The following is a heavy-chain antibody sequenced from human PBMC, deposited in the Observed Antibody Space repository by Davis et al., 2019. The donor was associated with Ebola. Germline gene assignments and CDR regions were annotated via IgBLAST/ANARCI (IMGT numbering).Heavy chain of an antibody. CDR2: LCLSADT. D-gene: IGHD1-26*01. CDR1: GFVFSSYV. CDR3: AKDTSNIWFDI. V-gene: IGHV3-23*01. J-gene: IGHJ3*02. Sequence: GESLKISCAASGFVFSSYVMSWVRRAPGKGLEWVSTLCLSADTYYADSVKGRFTISRDNSKNTLYLQMNGLRVEDTAIYYCAKDTSNIWFDIWGQGTMVTVSS.